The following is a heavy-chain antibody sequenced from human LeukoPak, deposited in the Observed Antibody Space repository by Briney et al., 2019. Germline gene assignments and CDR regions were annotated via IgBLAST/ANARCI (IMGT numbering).Heavy chain of an antibody. J-gene: IGHJ4*02. V-gene: IGHV4-38-2*01. CDR1: GYSISSGYY. Sequence: SETLSLTCAVSGYSISSGYYWGWIRQPPGKGLEWIGSIYHSGSTYYNPSLKSRVTISVDTSKKQFSLKLSSVTAADTAVYYCARLRVAVAENWGQGTLVTVSS. D-gene: IGHD6-19*01. CDR3: ARLRVAVAEN. CDR2: IYHSGST.